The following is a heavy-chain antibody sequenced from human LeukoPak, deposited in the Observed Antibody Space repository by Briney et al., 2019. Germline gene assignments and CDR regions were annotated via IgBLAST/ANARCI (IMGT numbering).Heavy chain of an antibody. J-gene: IGHJ4*02. CDR2: TYYTGST. D-gene: IGHD2-8*01. V-gene: IGHV4-59*01. CDR1: GGSISYYY. Sequence: SETLSLTCTVSGGSISYYYWSWIRQRPGKGLESIGHTYYTGSTNYNPSLKSRVTISVDTSKNQFSLKVSSVTAADTAVYYCARGMTLPDYWGQGTLVTVSS. CDR3: ARGMTLPDY.